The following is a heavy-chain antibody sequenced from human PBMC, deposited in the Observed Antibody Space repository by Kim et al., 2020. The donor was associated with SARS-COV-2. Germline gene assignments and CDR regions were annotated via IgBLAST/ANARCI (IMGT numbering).Heavy chain of an antibody. D-gene: IGHD3-16*01. CDR1: GFTFSSYW. Sequence: GGSLRLSCAASGFTFSSYWMTWVRQAPGKGLEWVANIQSDGSVKFYGDSVKGRFTISRDNAKNSLYLQMNSLRADDTAVYTCTGGAHAAHWGQVTLVTV. J-gene: IGHJ4*02. V-gene: IGHV3-7*01. CDR3: TGGAHAAH. CDR2: IQSDGSVK.